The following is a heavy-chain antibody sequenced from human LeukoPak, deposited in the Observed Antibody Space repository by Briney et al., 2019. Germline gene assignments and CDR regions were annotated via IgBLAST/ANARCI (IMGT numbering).Heavy chain of an antibody. J-gene: IGHJ4*02. V-gene: IGHV3-20*04. D-gene: IGHD1-26*01. CDR2: INWNGGST. CDR1: GFTFDDYG. Sequence: GGSLRLSCAASGFTFDDYGMSWVRQAPGKGLEWVSGINWNGGSTGYADSVKGRFTISRDNAKNTLYLQMNSLRAEDTAVYYCARRLWELLTHDYWGQGTLVTVSS. CDR3: ARRLWELLTHDY.